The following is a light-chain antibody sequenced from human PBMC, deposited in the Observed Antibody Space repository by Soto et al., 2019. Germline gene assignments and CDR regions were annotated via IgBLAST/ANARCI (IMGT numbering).Light chain of an antibody. V-gene: IGLV1-40*01. Sequence: QSVLTQPPSVSGALGQRVTISCTGSISNIGAGYEVHWYQQLPGTAPKLLISGHNNRPSGVPDRFFGSTSGTSASLTITGLQAEDEADYFCQSCDSSLSGSGVFGGGTKVTVL. CDR2: GHN. CDR3: QSCDSSLSGSGV. CDR1: ISNIGAGYE. J-gene: IGLJ3*02.